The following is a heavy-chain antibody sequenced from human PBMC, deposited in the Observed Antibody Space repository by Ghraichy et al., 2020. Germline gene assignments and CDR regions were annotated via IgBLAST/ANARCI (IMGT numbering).Heavy chain of an antibody. J-gene: IGHJ5*02. D-gene: IGHD2-2*01. V-gene: IGHV1-18*04. CDR1: GYTFTNYA. CDR3: ARGCSKGICLHP. Sequence: ASLKVSCKASGYTFTNYAITWVRQAPGQGLDWLGWINPYNGGTNYARKLQGRVTMTTDLSTNTAYMELGSLRSDDTAVYYCARGCSKGICLHPWGQGTLVTVSS. CDR2: INPYNGGT.